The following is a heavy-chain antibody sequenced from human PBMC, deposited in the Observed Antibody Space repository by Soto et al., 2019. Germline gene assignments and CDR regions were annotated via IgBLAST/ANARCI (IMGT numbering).Heavy chain of an antibody. CDR1: GFTFSSYG. CDR3: AKDLVGYSSGWYVPLDV. CDR2: ISYDGSNK. V-gene: IGHV3-30*18. J-gene: IGHJ6*02. Sequence: QVQLVESGGGVVQPGRSLRLSCAASGFTFSSYGMHWVRQAPGKGLEWVAVISYDGSNKYYADSVKGRFTISRDNSKNTLYLKMNSLRAEDTAVYYCAKDLVGYSSGWYVPLDVWGQGTTVTVSS. D-gene: IGHD6-19*01.